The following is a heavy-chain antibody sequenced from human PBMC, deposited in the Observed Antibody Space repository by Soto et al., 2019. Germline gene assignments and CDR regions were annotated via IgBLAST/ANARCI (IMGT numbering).Heavy chain of an antibody. CDR3: ARDLATVTPKYFQH. CDR1: GFTFSDYY. D-gene: IGHD4-17*01. CDR2: ISSSGSTI. Sequence: PGGSLRLSCAASGFTFSDYYMSWIRQAPGKGLEWVSYISSSGSTIYCADSVKGRFTISRDNAKNSLYLQMNSLRAEDTAVYYYARDLATVTPKYFQHWGQGTLVTVSS. V-gene: IGHV3-11*01. J-gene: IGHJ1*01.